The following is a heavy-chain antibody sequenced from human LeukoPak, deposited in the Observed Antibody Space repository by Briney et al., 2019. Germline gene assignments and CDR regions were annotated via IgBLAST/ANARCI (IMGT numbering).Heavy chain of an antibody. V-gene: IGHV3-23*01. J-gene: IGHJ4*02. CDR2: ISGSGGST. CDR3: AKANYDFWSGYQG. Sequence: GSLRLSCAASGFTFSSYAMSWVRQAPGKGLEWVSAISGSGGSTYYADSVKGRFTISRDNSKNTVYLQMNSLRAEDTAVYYCAKANYDFWSGYQGWGQGTLVTVSS. CDR1: GFTFSSYA. D-gene: IGHD3-3*01.